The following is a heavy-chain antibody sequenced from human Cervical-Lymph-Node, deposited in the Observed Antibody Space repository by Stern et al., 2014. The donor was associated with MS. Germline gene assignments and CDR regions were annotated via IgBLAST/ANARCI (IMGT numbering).Heavy chain of an antibody. J-gene: IGHJ3*02. CDR1: GFSFSDSG. V-gene: IGHV3-73*01. Sequence: EVQLLESGGGLVQPGGSLKLSCAASGFSFSDSGMHWVRQASGRGLEWVGRIRSKSNSYATAYAESVKGRFTITRDDSKNTAYLQMNSLKSEDTAVYYCTRTGQLAAFDIWGQGTMVTVSS. CDR2: IRSKSNSYAT. CDR3: TRTGQLAAFDI. D-gene: IGHD6-6*01.